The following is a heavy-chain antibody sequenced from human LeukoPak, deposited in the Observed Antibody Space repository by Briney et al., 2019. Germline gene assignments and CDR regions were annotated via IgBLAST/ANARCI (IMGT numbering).Heavy chain of an antibody. CDR2: ISAYNGNT. J-gene: IGHJ6*03. D-gene: IGHD6-6*01. Sequence: ASVTVSCKASGYTFTSYGISWVRQAPGQGREWMGWISAYNGNTNYAQKLQGRVTMTTDTSTSTAYMELRSLRSEDTAVYYCARGDIAARPHYYYYMDVWGKGTTVTVSS. CDR1: GYTFTSYG. V-gene: IGHV1-18*01. CDR3: ARGDIAARPHYYYYMDV.